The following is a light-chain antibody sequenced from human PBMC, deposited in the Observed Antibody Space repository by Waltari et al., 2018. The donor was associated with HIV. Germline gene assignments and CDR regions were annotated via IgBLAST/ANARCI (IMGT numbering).Light chain of an antibody. CDR2: DVS. V-gene: IGLV2-14*03. J-gene: IGLJ3*02. CDR3: SSYARNSPWL. CDR1: ASDFGDSNY. Sequence: QSVLTQPASVSGAPGHSVTISCTGTASDFGDSNYVPWYQQHPGKAPKLLIYDVSHRPSGISQRFSGSRSGTTASLTISGLRAEDEADYYCSSYARNSPWLFGGGTKLSVL.